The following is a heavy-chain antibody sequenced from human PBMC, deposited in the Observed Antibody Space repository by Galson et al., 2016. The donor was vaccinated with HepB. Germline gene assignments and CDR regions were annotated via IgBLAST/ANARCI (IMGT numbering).Heavy chain of an antibody. J-gene: IGHJ1*01. D-gene: IGHD5-24*01. CDR2: VHPGDSDT. V-gene: IGHV5-51*01. CDR1: GYKFSNYW. CDR3: ARRGDGYKFAK. Sequence: QSGAEVKKPGESLKISCQGSGYKFSNYWIAWVRQMPGKGLEWMGVVHPGDSDTIYSPSFQGQVTISADKSLTTAYVQWSSLRASDTAMYYCARRGDGYKFAKWGQGTLCTVSS.